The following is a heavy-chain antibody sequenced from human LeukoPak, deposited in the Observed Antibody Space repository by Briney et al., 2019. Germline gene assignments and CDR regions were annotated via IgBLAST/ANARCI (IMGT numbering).Heavy chain of an antibody. V-gene: IGHV4-34*01. CDR3: ARMTTGHDY. Sequence: KPSETLSLTCGVSGTSFSPYYWSWIRQTPGKGLEWIGEVNHSGYTNMNPSLKSRVTISVNASKNQFSLRMNTVTAADTAVYFCARMTTGHDYWGQGTLVTVSS. CDR2: VNHSGYT. J-gene: IGHJ4*02. CDR1: GTSFSPYY. D-gene: IGHD4-17*01.